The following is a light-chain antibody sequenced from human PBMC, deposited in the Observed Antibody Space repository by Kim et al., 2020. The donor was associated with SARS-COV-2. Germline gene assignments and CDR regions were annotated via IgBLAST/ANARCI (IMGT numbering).Light chain of an antibody. Sequence: SVSAGARVTITCRASQGISTSLIWYQQEPGKVPKVLIYGASTLQSGVPSRFSGSGSGTDFTLTLHSLQPEDVATYYCQKYDNVPHSFGQGTKLDI. CDR1: QGISTS. CDR3: QKYDNVPHS. J-gene: IGKJ2*03. CDR2: GAS. V-gene: IGKV1-27*01.